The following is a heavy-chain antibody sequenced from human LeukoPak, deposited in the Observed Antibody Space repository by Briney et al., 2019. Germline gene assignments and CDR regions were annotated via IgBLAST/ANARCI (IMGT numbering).Heavy chain of an antibody. Sequence: SQTLSLTCTVSGGSISSGSYYWSWIRQPAGKGLEWIRRIYTSGSTNYNPSLKSRVTIAVDTSKNQFSLKLSSVTAADTAVYYCAGTTSDWYFDLWGRGTLDTVSS. CDR1: GGSISSGSYY. V-gene: IGHV4-61*02. D-gene: IGHD2/OR15-2a*01. CDR2: IYTSGST. J-gene: IGHJ2*01. CDR3: AGTTSDWYFDL.